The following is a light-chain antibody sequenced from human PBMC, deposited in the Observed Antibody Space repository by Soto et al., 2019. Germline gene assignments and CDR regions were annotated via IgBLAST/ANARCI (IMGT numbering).Light chain of an antibody. Sequence: DIQMTQSPSSLSASVGDRVTITCRASQGIRNELGWYQQKPGRAPKRLIYGVSNLQSGVTSRFSGSASGTEFTLTISRLQPEDSATYYCLQHNTYPWTFGQGTKVEVK. CDR2: GVS. CDR3: LQHNTYPWT. V-gene: IGKV1-17*01. CDR1: QGIRNE. J-gene: IGKJ1*01.